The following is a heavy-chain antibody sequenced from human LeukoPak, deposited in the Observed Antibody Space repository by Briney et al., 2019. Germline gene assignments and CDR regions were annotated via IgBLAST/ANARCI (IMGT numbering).Heavy chain of an antibody. CDR1: GGSISRYY. D-gene: IGHD5-18*01. J-gene: IGHJ3*02. V-gene: IGHV4-59*08. Sequence: SETLSLTCTVSGGSISRYYWSWIRQPPGKGLEWIGYIYYSGSTDYNPSLKSRVTISVDTSKNQISLKLSSVTAADTAVYYCARPGVGSGRYGAFDIWGQGTMVTVSS. CDR3: ARPGVGSGRYGAFDI. CDR2: IYYSGST.